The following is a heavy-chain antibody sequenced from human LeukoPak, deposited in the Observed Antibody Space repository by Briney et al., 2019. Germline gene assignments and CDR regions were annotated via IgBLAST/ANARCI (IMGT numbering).Heavy chain of an antibody. D-gene: IGHD3-16*02. CDR3: ARGGYDYVWGSYRPYYFDY. CDR1: GGSISSSSYY. CDR2: IYYSGST. J-gene: IGHJ4*02. Sequence: SETLSLTCTVSGGSISSSSYYWGWIRQPPGKGLEWIGSIYYSGSTYYNPSLKSRVTISVDTSKNQFSLKLSSVTAADTAVYYCARGGYDYVWGSYRPYYFDYWGQGTLVTVSS. V-gene: IGHV4-39*01.